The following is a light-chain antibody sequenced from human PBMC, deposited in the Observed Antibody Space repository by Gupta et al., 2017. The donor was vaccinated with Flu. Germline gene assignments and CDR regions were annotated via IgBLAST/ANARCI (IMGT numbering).Light chain of an antibody. CDR3: QQYNLSKT. Sequence: PGTLPLSPGERATLSCRASQTISRSRLEWYQQKPGQAPRLLIYDASNRANGIPDRFSGSGSGTDFTLTSNRRETEDFAVYYWQQYNLSKTFGQGTKVEI. CDR2: DAS. V-gene: IGKV3-20*01. J-gene: IGKJ1*01. CDR1: QTISRSR.